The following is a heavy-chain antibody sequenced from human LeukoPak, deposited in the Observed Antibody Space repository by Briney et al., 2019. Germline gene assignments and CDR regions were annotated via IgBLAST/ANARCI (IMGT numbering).Heavy chain of an antibody. J-gene: IGHJ4*02. Sequence: GGSLRLSSAASGFTFSSYSMNWVRQAPGKGLEWVSYISSSSSTIYYADSVKGRFTISRDNSKNTLYPQMNSLRAEDTAVYYCAKDRTFDWLPNDYWGQGTLVTVSS. V-gene: IGHV3-48*04. CDR3: AKDRTFDWLPNDY. CDR2: ISSSSSTI. D-gene: IGHD3-9*01. CDR1: GFTFSSYS.